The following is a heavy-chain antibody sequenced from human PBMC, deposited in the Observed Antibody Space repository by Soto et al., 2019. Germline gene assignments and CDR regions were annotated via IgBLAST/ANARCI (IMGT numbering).Heavy chain of an antibody. CDR3: VSLWSVTGSRDY. V-gene: IGHV3-72*01. J-gene: IGHJ4*02. Sequence: EVQLVESGGGLVQPGGSLRLSCAVSGLTFSDHYMGWVRQAPGKGLDWVGRIRDRVRSYRTEYAASVKGRFTISRDDSRSSLYLQMNSLKMEDPAVFYCVSLWSVTGSRDYWGRGTLVTVSS. CDR2: IRDRVRSYRT. CDR1: GLTFSDHY. D-gene: IGHD1-20*01.